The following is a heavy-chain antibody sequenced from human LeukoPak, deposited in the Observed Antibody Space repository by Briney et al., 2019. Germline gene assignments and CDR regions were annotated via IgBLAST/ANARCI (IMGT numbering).Heavy chain of an antibody. CDR2: ISGSGGST. CDR1: GFTFSSYG. CDR3: ARGLTIEHWFDP. V-gene: IGHV3-23*01. J-gene: IGHJ5*02. D-gene: IGHD3-10*01. Sequence: GGSLRLSCAASGFTFSSYGLNWVRQAPGKGLEWVSVISGSGGSTYYADSVKGRFTISRDIAKNSLYLQMNSLRAEDTAVYYCARGLTIEHWFDPWGQGTLVTVSS.